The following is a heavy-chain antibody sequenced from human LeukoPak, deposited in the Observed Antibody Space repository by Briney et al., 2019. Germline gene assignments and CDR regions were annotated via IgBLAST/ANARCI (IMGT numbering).Heavy chain of an antibody. D-gene: IGHD1-26*01. CDR2: INHSGST. J-gene: IGHJ6*03. V-gene: IGHV4-34*01. CDR1: GGSSSGYY. Sequence: SETLSLTCAVYGGSSSGYYWSWIRQPPGKGLEWIGEINHSGSTNYNPSLKSRVTISVDTSKNQFSLKLSSVTAADTAVYYCSRLCATDYYYYYYMDVWGKGTTVTISS. CDR3: SRLCATDYYYYYYMDV.